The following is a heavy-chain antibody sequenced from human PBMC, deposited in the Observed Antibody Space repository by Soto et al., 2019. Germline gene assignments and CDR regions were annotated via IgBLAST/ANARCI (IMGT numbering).Heavy chain of an antibody. CDR3: ARVGTHLYFDY. CDR2: IYYSGST. V-gene: IGHV4-59*01. Sequence: SETLSLTCTVSGGSISSYYWSWIRQPPGKGLEWIGYIYYSGSTNYNPSLKSRVTISLDTSKNQFSLKLSSVTAADTAVYYCARVGTHLYFDYWGQGTLVTVSS. CDR1: GGSISSYY. J-gene: IGHJ4*02. D-gene: IGHD1-1*01.